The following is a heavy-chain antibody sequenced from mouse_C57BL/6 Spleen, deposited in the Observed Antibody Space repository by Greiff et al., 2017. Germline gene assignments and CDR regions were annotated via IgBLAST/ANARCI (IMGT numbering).Heavy chain of an antibody. V-gene: IGHV1-4*01. D-gene: IGHD1-1*01. CDR3: ARAPVATDWYIDV. CDR1: GYTFTSYT. J-gene: IGHJ1*03. Sequence: QVQLQQSGAELARPGASVKMSCKASGYTFTSYTMHWVKQRPGQGLEWIGYINPSSGYTKSNQKFKDKATLTADKSSSTAYMQLSSLTSEDSAVYYSARAPVATDWYIDVWGTGTTVTVSS. CDR2: INPSSGYT.